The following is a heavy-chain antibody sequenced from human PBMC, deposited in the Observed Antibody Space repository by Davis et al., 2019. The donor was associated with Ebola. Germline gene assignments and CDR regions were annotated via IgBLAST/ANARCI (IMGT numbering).Heavy chain of an antibody. CDR3: AKAYRDLGSYFFDS. D-gene: IGHD3-10*01. CDR2: INSDGSST. Sequence: HTGGSLRLSCAASGFTFSSNWMHWVRQAPGKGLVWVSRINSDGSSTSYADSVKGRFTISRDNSKNTLYLQMNSLRADDTAIYYCAKAYRDLGSYFFDSWGQGTLVTVSS. J-gene: IGHJ4*02. V-gene: IGHV3-74*01. CDR1: GFTFSSNW.